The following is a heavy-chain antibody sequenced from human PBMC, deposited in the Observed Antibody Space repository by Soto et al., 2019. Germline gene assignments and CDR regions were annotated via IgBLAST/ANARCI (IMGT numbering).Heavy chain of an antibody. CDR1: GFTSSSYA. CDR2: ISYDGSNK. CDR3: ARPYSSGWYGDLDY. D-gene: IGHD6-19*01. Sequence: PGGSLRLSCTASGFTSSSYAMHWVRQAPGKGLEWVAVISYDGSNKYYADSVKGRFTISRDNSKNTMYLQMNSLRVEDTAVYYCARPYSSGWYGDLDYWGQGTLVTVSS. J-gene: IGHJ4*02. V-gene: IGHV3-30-3*01.